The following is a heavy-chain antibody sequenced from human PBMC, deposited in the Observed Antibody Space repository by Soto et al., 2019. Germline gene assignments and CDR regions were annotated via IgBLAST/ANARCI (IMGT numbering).Heavy chain of an antibody. J-gene: IGHJ4*02. CDR2: ISYGGDNT. V-gene: IGHV3-30*03. Sequence: QVQMVESGGGVVQPGTSLRLSCAVSGFSFTDYAMHWVRQAPGKGLEWVAVISYGGDNTYFADSVKGRFTISSDRSKNTVYLQMHSLRTEDTAVYYCARDREVTMRSFDYWGQGTLVTVSS. D-gene: IGHD3-22*01. CDR1: GFSFTDYA. CDR3: ARDREVTMRSFDY.